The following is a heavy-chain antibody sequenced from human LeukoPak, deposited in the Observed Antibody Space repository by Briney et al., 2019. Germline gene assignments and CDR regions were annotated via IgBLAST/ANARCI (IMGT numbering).Heavy chain of an antibody. CDR1: GFMFRTYW. D-gene: IGHD3-22*01. V-gene: IGHV3-7*04. J-gene: IGHJ4*02. CDR3: ARATYGSSGLGY. Sequence: PGGSLRLSCAASGFMFRTYWMHWVRQAPGKGLEWVADIKEDGGEKFFAESVKGRFTISRDNAKNSLYLQMNSLRPEDTAVYYCARATYGSSGLGYWGQGTLVTVSS. CDR2: IKEDGGEK.